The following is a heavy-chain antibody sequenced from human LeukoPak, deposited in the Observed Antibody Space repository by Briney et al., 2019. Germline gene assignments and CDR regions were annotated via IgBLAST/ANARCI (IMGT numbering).Heavy chain of an antibody. V-gene: IGHV4-34*01. J-gene: IGHJ4*02. Sequence: SETLSLTCAVYGGSFSGYYWSWIRQPPKKGLGWIGEINHSGSTNYNPPLKNRVTISVDTSKNQFSLKLSSVTAADTAVYYCARVGWRYSGYDYYFDYWGQGTLVTVSS. D-gene: IGHD5-12*01. CDR3: ARVGWRYSGYDYYFDY. CDR2: INHSGST. CDR1: GGSFSGYY.